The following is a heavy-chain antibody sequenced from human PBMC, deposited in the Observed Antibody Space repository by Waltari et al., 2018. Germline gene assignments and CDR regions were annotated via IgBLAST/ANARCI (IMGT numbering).Heavy chain of an antibody. D-gene: IGHD7-27*01. CDR1: GFTFTDYW. CDR3: VRDHWGPDY. Sequence: EVHLVESGGGLVQPGGSLRLSCAASGFTFTDYWMSWVRQATGKGPEWVANIHKDGSEKNYVDYVKGRFTISRDNAKDSVNLQMNSLRADDTAMYYCVRDHWGPDYWGQGTLVTVSS. V-gene: IGHV3-7*01. J-gene: IGHJ4*02. CDR2: IHKDGSEK.